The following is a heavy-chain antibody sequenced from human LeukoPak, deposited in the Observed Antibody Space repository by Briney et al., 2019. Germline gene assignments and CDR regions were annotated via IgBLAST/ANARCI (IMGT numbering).Heavy chain of an antibody. D-gene: IGHD5-12*01. Sequence: PSETLSLTCTVSGGSISSSSYYWGWIRQPPGKGLEWIGSIYYSGSTYYNPSLKSRVTISVDTSKNQFSLKLSSVTAADTAVYYCARDSGVYSGYDRGLGYWGQGTLVTVSS. CDR3: ARDSGVYSGYDRGLGY. J-gene: IGHJ4*02. CDR2: IYYSGST. CDR1: GGSISSSSYY. V-gene: IGHV4-39*07.